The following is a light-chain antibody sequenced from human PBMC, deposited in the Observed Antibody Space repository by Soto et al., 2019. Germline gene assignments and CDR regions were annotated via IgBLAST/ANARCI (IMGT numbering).Light chain of an antibody. V-gene: IGKV1-39*01. Sequence: DIQMTQSPSSLSASVGDKITITCRASQNIIKSLNWYQHKPGKAPKLLINTASSLQSEVPSRFSGSGSGTDFSLTISSLQPEDFATYFCQQSFLKPWTFGQGTKVDIK. CDR2: TAS. J-gene: IGKJ1*01. CDR3: QQSFLKPWT. CDR1: QNIIKS.